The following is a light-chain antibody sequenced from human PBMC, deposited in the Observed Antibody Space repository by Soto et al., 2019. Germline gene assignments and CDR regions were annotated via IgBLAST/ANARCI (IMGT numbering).Light chain of an antibody. CDR3: SSYAGTTTHVV. CDR2: EVS. V-gene: IGLV2-8*01. J-gene: IGLJ2*01. CDR1: SSDVGAYNY. Sequence: QSALTQPPSASGSPGQSVTISCTGTSSDVGAYNYVSWYQQHPGKAPKLMIYEVSKRPSGVPDRFSGSKSGNTASLTVSGLQAEDEADYYCSSYAGTTTHVVFGGGTKLTVL.